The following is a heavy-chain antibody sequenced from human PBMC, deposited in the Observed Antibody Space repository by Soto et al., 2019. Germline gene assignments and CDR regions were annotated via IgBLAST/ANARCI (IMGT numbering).Heavy chain of an antibody. J-gene: IGHJ5*02. V-gene: IGHV3-23*01. CDR1: GFTFSDYA. CDR2: ISGPGGST. Sequence: GGSLRLSCSSSGFTFSDYAMTWVRQAAGKGLEWVSSISGPGGSTYYADSVQGRFTISRDNSKNTLFLQMNSLRAEDTALYYCARDERIAVAGTDTWGQGILVTVSS. D-gene: IGHD6-19*01. CDR3: ARDERIAVAGTDT.